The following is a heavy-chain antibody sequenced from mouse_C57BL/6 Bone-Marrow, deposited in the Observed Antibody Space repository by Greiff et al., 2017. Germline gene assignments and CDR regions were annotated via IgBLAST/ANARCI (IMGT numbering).Heavy chain of an antibody. CDR3: AITTVVAFDY. CDR2: IHPNSGST. V-gene: IGHV1-64*01. Sequence: QVQLQQPGAELVKPGASVKLSCKASGYTFTGYWMHWVKQRPGQGLEWIGMIHPNSGSTNYNEKFKSKATLTVDKSSSTAYMQLSSLTSEDSAVYYCAITTVVAFDYWGQGTTLTVSS. J-gene: IGHJ2*01. CDR1: GYTFTGYW. D-gene: IGHD1-1*01.